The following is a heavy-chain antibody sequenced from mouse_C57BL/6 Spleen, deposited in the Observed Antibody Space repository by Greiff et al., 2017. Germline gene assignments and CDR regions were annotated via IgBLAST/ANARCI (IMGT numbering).Heavy chain of an antibody. CDR3: ASRENYYGSSYAFDY. CDR1: GYTFTSYW. CDR2: IDPSDSYT. J-gene: IGHJ2*01. D-gene: IGHD1-1*01. V-gene: IGHV1-50*01. Sequence: QVQLQQSGAALVKPGASVKLSCKASGYTFTSYWMQWVKQRPGQGLAWHGEIDPSDSYTNYNQKFKGKATLTVDTSSSTAYMQLSSLTSEDSAVYYCASRENYYGSSYAFDYWGQGTTLTVSS.